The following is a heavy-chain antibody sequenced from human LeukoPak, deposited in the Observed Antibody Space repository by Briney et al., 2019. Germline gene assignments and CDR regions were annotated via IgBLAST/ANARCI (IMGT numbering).Heavy chain of an antibody. V-gene: IGHV3-30*18. D-gene: IGHD6-19*01. CDR1: GFTFSSYG. Sequence: GGSLRLSCAAPGFTFSSYGMHWVRQAPGKGLEWVAVISYDGSNKYYADSVKGRFTISRDNSKNTLYLQMNSLRAEDTAVYYCAKPPKGKQWLFPEYYFDYWGQGTLVTVSS. CDR3: AKPPKGKQWLFPEYYFDY. J-gene: IGHJ4*02. CDR2: ISYDGSNK.